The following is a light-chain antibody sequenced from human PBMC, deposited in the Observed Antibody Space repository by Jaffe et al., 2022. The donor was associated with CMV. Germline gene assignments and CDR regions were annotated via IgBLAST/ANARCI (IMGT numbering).Light chain of an antibody. CDR1: SSNIGRNT. Sequence: QSVLTQPPSASGTPGQRVTISCSGSSSNIGRNTVNWYQQLPGTAPKLLIYNTNQRPSGVPDRFSGSKSGTSASLAISGLQSEDEADYYCAAWNSGLSGQVAFGGGTKLTVL. CDR2: NTN. V-gene: IGLV1-44*01. J-gene: IGLJ2*01. CDR3: AAWNSGLSGQVA.